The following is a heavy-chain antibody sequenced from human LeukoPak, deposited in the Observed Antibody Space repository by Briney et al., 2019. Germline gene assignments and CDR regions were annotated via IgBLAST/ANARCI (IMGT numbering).Heavy chain of an antibody. CDR1: GFTFSSYA. CDR2: ISYDGSNK. Sequence: GGSLRLSCAASGFTFSSYAMHWVRQAPGKGLEWVAVISYDGSNKYYADSVKGRFTISRDNSKNTLYLQMNSLRAEDTAVYYCARQDTYYYDSSGSGMDVWGQGTTVTVSS. CDR3: ARQDTYYYDSSGSGMDV. J-gene: IGHJ6*02. V-gene: IGHV3-30-3*01. D-gene: IGHD3-22*01.